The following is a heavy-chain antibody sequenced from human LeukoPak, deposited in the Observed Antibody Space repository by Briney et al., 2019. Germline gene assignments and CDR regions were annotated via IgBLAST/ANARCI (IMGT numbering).Heavy chain of an antibody. J-gene: IGHJ6*02. CDR2: ISYDGRNK. CDR1: GFTFNTYG. D-gene: IGHD4-17*01. V-gene: IGHV3-30*18. CDR3: AKGSAYGDYYYYGMDV. Sequence: PGGSLRLSCAASGFTFNTYGMHWVRQAPGKGLEWVAVISYDGRNKFDADSVKGRFTISRDNSENMLYLQMNSLIPEDTAVYYCAKGSAYGDYYYYGMDVWGQGTTVTVSS.